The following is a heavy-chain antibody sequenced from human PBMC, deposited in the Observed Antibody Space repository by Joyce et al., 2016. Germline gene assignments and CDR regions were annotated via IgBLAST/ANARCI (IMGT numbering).Heavy chain of an antibody. CDR1: GFSVSISY. V-gene: IGHV3-53*01. CDR2: IFGGGTT. D-gene: IGHD3-9*01. CDR3: VRNMATYDKIWGGGFDP. J-gene: IGHJ5*02. Sequence: EAQLVQSGGGLIQAGGSLRLSCVGSGFSVSISYMSWVRQAPGKGLEWVPTIFGGGTTHSADSVKGRFTISRDNAKNTFYLDLSSLRVDDTAVYYCVRNMATYDKIWGGGFDPWGQGSLVTVSS.